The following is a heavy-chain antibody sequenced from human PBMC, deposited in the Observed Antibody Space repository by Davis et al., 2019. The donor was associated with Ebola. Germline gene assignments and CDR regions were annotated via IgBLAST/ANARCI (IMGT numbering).Heavy chain of an antibody. CDR2: INSDGSFT. V-gene: IGHV3-74*01. J-gene: IGHJ6*02. D-gene: IGHD3-22*01. Sequence: PGGSLRLSCAASGFTFSSYWMHWVRQAPGKGLVWVSRINSDGSFTSYADSVKGRFTISRDNSKNTLYLQMNSLRPEDTAVYYCAKDHYYDSSGSYPPFGYYYGMDVWGQGTTVTVSS. CDR3: AKDHYYDSSGSYPPFGYYYGMDV. CDR1: GFTFSSYW.